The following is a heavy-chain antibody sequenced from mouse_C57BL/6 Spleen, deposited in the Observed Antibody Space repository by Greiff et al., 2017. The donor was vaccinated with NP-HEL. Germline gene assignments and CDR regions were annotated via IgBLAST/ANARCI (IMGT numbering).Heavy chain of an antibody. Sequence: EVQLQESGGGLVKPGGSLKLSCAASGFTFSSYAMSWVRQTPEKRLEWVATISDGGSYTYYPDNVKGRFTISRDNAKNNLYLQMSHLKSEDTAMYYCARDPGSSLYYAMDYWGQGTSVTVSS. CDR3: ARDPGSSLYYAMDY. J-gene: IGHJ4*01. V-gene: IGHV5-4*01. CDR1: GFTFSSYA. D-gene: IGHD1-1*01. CDR2: ISDGGSYT.